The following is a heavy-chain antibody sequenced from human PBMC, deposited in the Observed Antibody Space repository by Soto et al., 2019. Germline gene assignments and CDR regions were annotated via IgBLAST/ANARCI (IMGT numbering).Heavy chain of an antibody. CDR1: GYSFTSYW. CDR2: IYPGDSDA. V-gene: IGHV5-51*01. CDR3: ATPNCSGGSCSEYYCYYGMDV. Sequence: PGESLKISCKGSGYSFTSYWIGWVRQMPGKGLEWMGIIYPGDSDARYSPSFQGQVTISADKSISTAYLQWSSLKASDTAMYYCATPNCSGGSCSEYYCYYGMDVWGQGTTVTVSS. J-gene: IGHJ6*02. D-gene: IGHD2-15*01.